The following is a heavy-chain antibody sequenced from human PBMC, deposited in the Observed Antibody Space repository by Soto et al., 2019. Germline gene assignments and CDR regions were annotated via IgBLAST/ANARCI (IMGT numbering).Heavy chain of an antibody. CDR2: ISYDGSNK. V-gene: IGHV3-30*18. CDR3: AKQGGSPSIAVAAYYFDY. CDR1: GFTFSSYG. Sequence: QVQLVESGGGVVQPGRSLRLSCAASGFTFSSYGMHWVRQAPGKGLEWVAVISYDGSNKYYADSVKGRFTISRDNSKNTLYLQMNSLGAEDTAVYYCAKQGGSPSIAVAAYYFDYWGQGTLVTVSS. D-gene: IGHD6-19*01. J-gene: IGHJ4*02.